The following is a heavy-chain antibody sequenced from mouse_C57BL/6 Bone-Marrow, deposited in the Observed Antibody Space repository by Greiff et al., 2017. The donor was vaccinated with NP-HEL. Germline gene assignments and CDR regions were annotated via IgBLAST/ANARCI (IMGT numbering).Heavy chain of an antibody. CDR2: IRLKSDNYAT. CDR3: TVITTVVAYYFDY. Sequence: EVQLVESGGGLVQPGGSMKLSCVASGFTFSNYWMNWVRQSPEKGLEWVAQIRLKSDNYATHYAESVKGRFTISRDDSKSSVYLQMNNLRAEDTGIYYCTVITTVVAYYFDYWGQGTTLTVSS. J-gene: IGHJ2*01. D-gene: IGHD1-1*01. V-gene: IGHV6-3*01. CDR1: GFTFSNYW.